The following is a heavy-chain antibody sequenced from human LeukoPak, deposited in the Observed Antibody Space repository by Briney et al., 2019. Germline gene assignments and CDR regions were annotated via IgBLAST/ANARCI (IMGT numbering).Heavy chain of an antibody. CDR1: GFTFSSYA. Sequence: GRFLRLSCAGSGFTFSSYAMHWVRQAPGKGLEWVAVISYDGSNQYYADSVKGRFTISRDNSKNTLSLQMNSLRPEDTAVYYCARVGTVTNFDYWGQGTLVTVSS. D-gene: IGHD4-11*01. V-gene: IGHV3-30*04. CDR2: ISYDGSNQ. J-gene: IGHJ4*02. CDR3: ARVGTVTNFDY.